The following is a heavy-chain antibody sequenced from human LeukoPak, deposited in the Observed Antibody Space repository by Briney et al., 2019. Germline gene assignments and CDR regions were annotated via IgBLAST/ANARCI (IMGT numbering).Heavy chain of an antibody. V-gene: IGHV4-38-2*01. CDR2: IFHSGST. CDR3: ARGIYYLIEY. J-gene: IGHJ4*02. D-gene: IGHD3-10*01. Sequence: SETLSLTCAVSGYSISSGDYWGWIRQSPEKGLEWIGNIFHSGSTYHNPSLKSRVTISVDTPKNEFSLKLSSVTAADTAVYYCARGIYYLIEYWGQETLVTVSS. CDR1: GYSISSGDY.